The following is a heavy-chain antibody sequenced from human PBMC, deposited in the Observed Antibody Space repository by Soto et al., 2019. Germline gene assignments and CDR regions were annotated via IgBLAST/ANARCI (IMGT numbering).Heavy chain of an antibody. J-gene: IGHJ6*02. D-gene: IGHD3-9*01. CDR3: ARDFLYYDILTGYYTVYGMDV. CDR1: GYTFTSYY. V-gene: IGHV1-46*01. CDR2: INPSGGST. Sequence: RASVKVSCKASGYTFTSYYMHWVRQAPGQGLEWMGIINPSGGSTSYAQKFQGRVTMTRDTSTGTVYMELSSLRSEDTAVYYCARDFLYYDILTGYYTVYGMDVWGQGTTVTVSS.